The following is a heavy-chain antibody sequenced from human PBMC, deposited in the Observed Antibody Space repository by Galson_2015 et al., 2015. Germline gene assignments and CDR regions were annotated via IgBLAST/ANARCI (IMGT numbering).Heavy chain of an antibody. CDR1: GFTFSSYW. J-gene: IGHJ5*02. CDR3: AREGIAAAEGWFDP. Sequence: SLRLSCAASGFTFSSYWMSWVRQAPGKGLEWVANIKQDGSEKYYVDSVKGRFTISRDNAKNSLYLQMNSLRAEDTAVYYCAREGIAAAEGWFDPWGQGTLVTVSS. V-gene: IGHV3-7*01. CDR2: IKQDGSEK. D-gene: IGHD6-13*01.